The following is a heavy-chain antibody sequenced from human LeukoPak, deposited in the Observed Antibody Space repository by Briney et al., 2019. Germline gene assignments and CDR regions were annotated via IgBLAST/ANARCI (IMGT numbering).Heavy chain of an antibody. CDR2: IYHSGST. CDR1: GGSISSRNW. V-gene: IGHV4-4*02. D-gene: IGHD4-23*01. J-gene: IGHJ4*02. CDR3: ARLRSYGGNRGIDY. Sequence: SETLSLTCAVSGGSISSRNWWHWVRQPPGKGLEWMGEIYHSGSTYYNPSLESRVIISVDTSKNQFSLRLSSVTAADTAIYYCARLRSYGGNRGIDYWGQGTLVAVSS.